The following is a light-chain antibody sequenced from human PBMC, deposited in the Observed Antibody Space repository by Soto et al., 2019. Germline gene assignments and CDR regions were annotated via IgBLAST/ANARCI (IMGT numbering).Light chain of an antibody. CDR1: SSNIGSHT. CDR3: AAWDDSLNGVI. CDR2: SNN. Sequence: QAVVPQPPSASGTPGQRITISCSGSSSNIGSHTVNWHQQVPGTAPKLLIYSNNERPSGVPDRFSGSKSGTSASLAISGLQSGDEADYSCAAWDDSLNGVIFGGGTKLTVL. V-gene: IGLV1-44*01. J-gene: IGLJ2*01.